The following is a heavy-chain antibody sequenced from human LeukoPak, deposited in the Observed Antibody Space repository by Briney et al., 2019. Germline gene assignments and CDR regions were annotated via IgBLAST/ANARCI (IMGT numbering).Heavy chain of an antibody. CDR3: ARDADEYCSSTTCRGGSFDI. CDR1: GFTFSSYG. D-gene: IGHD2-2*01. CDR2: IWYDGSNK. Sequence: GGSLRLSCAASGFTFSSYGMHWVRQAPGKGLEWVAVIWYDGSNKYYADSVKGRFTISRDDSKNTLYLQMNSLRAEDTAVCYCARDADEYCSSTTCRGGSFDIWGQGTMVTVSS. J-gene: IGHJ3*02. V-gene: IGHV3-33*01.